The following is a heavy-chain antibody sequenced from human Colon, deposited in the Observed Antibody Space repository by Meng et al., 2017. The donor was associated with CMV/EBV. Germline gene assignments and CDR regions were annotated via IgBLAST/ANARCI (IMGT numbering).Heavy chain of an antibody. V-gene: IGHV3-48*03. CDR3: ARDPSLITISGVVTYGMDV. Sequence: GGSLRLSCAASGFTFSSYAMSWVRQAPGKGLEWVAYISSGGQTIHYADSVKGRFTISRDNTNNSLYLHMTSLRADDTAVYYCARDPSLITISGVVTYGMDVWGPGTTVTVSS. CDR2: ISSGGQTI. J-gene: IGHJ6*02. CDR1: GFTFSSYA. D-gene: IGHD3-3*01.